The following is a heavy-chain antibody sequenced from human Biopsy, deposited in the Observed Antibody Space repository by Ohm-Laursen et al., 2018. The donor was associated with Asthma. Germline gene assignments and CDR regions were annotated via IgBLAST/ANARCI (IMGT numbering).Heavy chain of an antibody. CDR1: GVSIRSYY. D-gene: IGHD2-15*01. CDR3: AGFCSGGNCPDH. Sequence: SDTLSLTCTVSGVSIRSYYWTWIRQPPGKGVEWIGNIHYSGSTYSNPSLKSRVTISVDTSKKQISLRLSSVIAADTAVYYCAGFCSGGNCPDHWGQGTLVTVSS. V-gene: IGHV4-59*07. CDR2: IHYSGST. J-gene: IGHJ4*02.